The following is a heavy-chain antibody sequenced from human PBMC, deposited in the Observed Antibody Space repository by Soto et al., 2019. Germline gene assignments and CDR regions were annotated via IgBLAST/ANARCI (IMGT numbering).Heavy chain of an antibody. Sequence: PGGSLRLSCAASGFTFSSYGMHWVRQAPGKGLEWVAVIWYDGSNKYYADSVKGRFTISRDNSKNTLYLQMNSLRAEDTAVYYCARSLSPYCGGDCYSHDAFDIWGQGTMVTVSS. J-gene: IGHJ3*02. CDR1: GFTFSSYG. CDR3: ARSLSPYCGGDCYSHDAFDI. V-gene: IGHV3-33*01. D-gene: IGHD2-21*01. CDR2: IWYDGSNK.